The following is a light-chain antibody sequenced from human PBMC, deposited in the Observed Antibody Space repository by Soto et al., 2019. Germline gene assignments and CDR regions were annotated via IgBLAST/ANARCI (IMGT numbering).Light chain of an antibody. CDR3: QQYDTSPPMYT. V-gene: IGKV3-20*01. CDR2: ATS. Sequence: EIVLTQSPGTLSLSPGERATLSCRGSQSVDSTYLAWYQQKTDQSPRLLIYATSTRAAGIPDRFSGSGSGTDFTLNISRLEPDDVAVYYCQQYDTSPPMYTFGQGTKVDIK. CDR1: QSVDSTY. J-gene: IGKJ2*01.